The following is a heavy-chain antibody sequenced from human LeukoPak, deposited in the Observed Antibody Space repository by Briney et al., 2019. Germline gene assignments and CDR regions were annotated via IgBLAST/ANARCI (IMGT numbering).Heavy chain of an antibody. D-gene: IGHD1-26*01. J-gene: IGHJ5*02. Sequence: GGSLRLSCAASGFTYSSYSMNWVRQAPGKGLEWVSSISSSSSYIYYADSVKGRFTISRDNAKNSLYLQMSSLRDEDTAVYYCARDDRRNSGSPRWFDPWGQGTLVTVSS. CDR3: ARDDRRNSGSPRWFDP. V-gene: IGHV3-21*01. CDR2: ISSSSSYI. CDR1: GFTYSSYS.